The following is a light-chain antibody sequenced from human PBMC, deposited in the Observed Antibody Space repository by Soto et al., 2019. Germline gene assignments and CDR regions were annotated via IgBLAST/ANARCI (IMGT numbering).Light chain of an antibody. Sequence: IVMTQSPATLSVSPGERATLSCRASQSVSSNLAWYQQKPGQAPRLLIYGASDRATGIPDRFSGSGSGTDFTLTISSLEPEDFAVYYCQQRSNWPPTFGGGTKVDIK. J-gene: IGKJ4*01. V-gene: IGKV3-11*01. CDR1: QSVSSN. CDR3: QQRSNWPPT. CDR2: GAS.